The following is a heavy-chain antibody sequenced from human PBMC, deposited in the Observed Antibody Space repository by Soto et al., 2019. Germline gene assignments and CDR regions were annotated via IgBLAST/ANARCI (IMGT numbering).Heavy chain of an antibody. Sequence: ASVKVSCKASGYTFTRYDINWVRQATGQGLEWMGWMNPNSGNTGYAQKFQGRVTMTRNTSISTAYMELSSLRSEDTAVYYCASQAKDVDYESAFDIWGQGTMVTVSS. V-gene: IGHV1-8*01. D-gene: IGHD4-17*01. CDR1: GYTFTRYD. CDR3: ASQAKDVDYESAFDI. CDR2: MNPNSGNT. J-gene: IGHJ3*02.